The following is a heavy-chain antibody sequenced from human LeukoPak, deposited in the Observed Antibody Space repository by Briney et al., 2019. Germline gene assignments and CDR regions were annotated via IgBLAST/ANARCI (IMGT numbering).Heavy chain of an antibody. V-gene: IGHV6-1*01. CDR1: GDTVSSNSAA. D-gene: IGHD2-2*01. J-gene: IGHJ5*02. Sequence: SQTLSLTCVLSGDTVSSNSAAWNWIRQSPSRGLEWLGSTYYRSKWYNDYAVSVKSRITINPDTSKNPFSLQLNSVTPEDTAVYYCARDPGCSSTSCSFNWFDPWGQGTLVTVSS. CDR2: TYYRSKWYN. CDR3: ARDPGCSSTSCSFNWFDP.